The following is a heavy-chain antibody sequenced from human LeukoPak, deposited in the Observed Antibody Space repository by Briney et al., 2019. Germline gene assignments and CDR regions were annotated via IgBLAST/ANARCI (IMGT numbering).Heavy chain of an antibody. CDR3: ARRDSSGVVPRWDY. Sequence: PSDTLSLTCTVSGGSITSSSYYWGWIRQPPGKGLEWMGSIYYSGSTYYNPSLKSRVTISVDTSKNQFSLKLSPVTAADTAVYYCARRDSSGVVPRWDYWGQGTLVTVSS. V-gene: IGHV4-39*01. CDR2: IYYSGST. D-gene: IGHD6-25*01. J-gene: IGHJ4*02. CDR1: GGSITSSSYY.